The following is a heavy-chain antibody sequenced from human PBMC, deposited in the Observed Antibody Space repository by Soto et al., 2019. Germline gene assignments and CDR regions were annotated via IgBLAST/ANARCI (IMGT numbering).Heavy chain of an antibody. CDR2: IYWDDDK. Sequence: QITLKESGPTLVKPTQTLTLTCTFSGFSLSTSGVGVGWIRQPPGKALEWLALIYWDDDKRYSPSLKSRLTITKDTSKHHVVLTMTNMDPVDTATYYCAHSEGWFGELLSNWFDPWGQGTLVTVSS. CDR3: AHSEGWFGELLSNWFDP. CDR1: GFSLSTSGVG. D-gene: IGHD3-10*01. J-gene: IGHJ5*02. V-gene: IGHV2-5*02.